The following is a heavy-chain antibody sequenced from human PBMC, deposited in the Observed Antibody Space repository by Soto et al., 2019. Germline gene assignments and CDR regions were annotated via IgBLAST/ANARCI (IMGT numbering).Heavy chain of an antibody. CDR1: GGSISSINW. Sequence: SETLSLTCAVSGGSISSINWWRWVRQPPGKGLEWIGYIYYSGSTNYNPSLKSRVTISVDTSKNQFSLKLSSVTAADTAVYYCARDQGQLVPHYYGMDVWGQGTTVTVSS. CDR2: IYYSGST. J-gene: IGHJ6*02. V-gene: IGHV4-4*02. D-gene: IGHD6-6*01. CDR3: ARDQGQLVPHYYGMDV.